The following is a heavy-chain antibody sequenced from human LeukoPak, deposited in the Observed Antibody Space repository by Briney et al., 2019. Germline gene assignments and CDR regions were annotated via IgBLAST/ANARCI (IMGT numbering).Heavy chain of an antibody. J-gene: IGHJ6*02. Sequence: ASVKVSCKASGYTFTGYYMHWVRQAPGQGLEWMGRINPNSGGTNYAQKFQGRVTMTRDTSISTAYMELSRLRSDDTAVYYCARDFPAPDYYYGLDVWGQGTTVTVSS. CDR3: ARDFPAPDYYYGLDV. CDR2: INPNSGGT. V-gene: IGHV1-2*06. CDR1: GYTFTGYY.